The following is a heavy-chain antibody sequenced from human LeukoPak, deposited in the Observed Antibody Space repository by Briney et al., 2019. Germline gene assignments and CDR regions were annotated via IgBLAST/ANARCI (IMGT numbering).Heavy chain of an antibody. CDR2: IYYSGST. Sequence: SETLSLTCTVAGGSISSGDYYWSWIRQPLGKCLEWIGFIYYSGSTYYNPSLKSRVTISVDTSKNQFSLKLSSVTAADTAVYYCARDRVYYDSSGYVPLLTPGRVWGQGTMVTVSS. D-gene: IGHD3-22*01. J-gene: IGHJ3*01. V-gene: IGHV4-30-4*01. CDR3: ARDRVYYDSSGYVPLLTPGRV. CDR1: GGSISSGDYY.